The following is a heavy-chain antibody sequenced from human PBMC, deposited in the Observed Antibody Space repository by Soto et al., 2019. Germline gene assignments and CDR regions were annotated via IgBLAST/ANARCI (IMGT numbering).Heavy chain of an antibody. CDR3: ASRATGYFDY. Sequence: SETLSLTCAVYGGSFSGYYWSWIRQPPGKGLEWIGYIYYSGSTNYNPSLKSRVTISVDTSKNQFSLKLSSVTAADTAVYYCASRATGYFDYWGQGTLVTVSS. J-gene: IGHJ4*02. V-gene: IGHV4-59*01. CDR1: GGSFSGYY. CDR2: IYYSGST.